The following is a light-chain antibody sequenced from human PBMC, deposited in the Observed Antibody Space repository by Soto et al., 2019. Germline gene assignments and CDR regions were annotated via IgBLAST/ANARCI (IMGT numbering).Light chain of an antibody. CDR2: LNT. V-gene: IGLV1-44*01. J-gene: IGLJ2*01. Sequence: QAVVTQSPSASGTPGQRVTISCSGSRSNIGTYTVNWYQQLPGTAPTLLIYLNTQRPSGVPNRFSGSKSGTSASLAISGLQSEDEAEYYCAAWDGSLSAVLFGGGTKVTVL. CDR3: AAWDGSLSAVL. CDR1: RSNIGTYT.